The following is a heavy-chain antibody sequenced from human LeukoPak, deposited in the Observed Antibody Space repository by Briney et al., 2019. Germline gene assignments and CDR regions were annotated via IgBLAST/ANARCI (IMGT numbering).Heavy chain of an antibody. V-gene: IGHV3-23*01. CDR1: GFTVDTKY. CDR3: AKEGPKSIAATGYYMDV. CDR2: ISGSGGTT. D-gene: IGHD6-25*01. J-gene: IGHJ6*03. Sequence: GGSLRLSCAASGFTVDTKYMTWVRQAPGKGLEWVSAISGSGGTTYYADSVKGRFTISRDNSKNTLYLQMNSLRAEDTAVYYCAKEGPKSIAATGYYMDVWGKGTTVTISS.